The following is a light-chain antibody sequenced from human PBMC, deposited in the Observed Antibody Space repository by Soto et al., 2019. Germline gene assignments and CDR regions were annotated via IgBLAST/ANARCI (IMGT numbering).Light chain of an antibody. V-gene: IGKV1-33*01. CDR2: AAS. CDR3: QQYDSLPIT. CDR1: QSISEY. J-gene: IGKJ5*01. Sequence: DIHMTQSASALSASVGYRVTIVCRASQSISEYLNWYQQKLGKAPRLLIYAASNLEMGVPSRFSGVGSGTDFTFTISSLQTEDIATYFCQQYDSLPITFGQGTRLEI.